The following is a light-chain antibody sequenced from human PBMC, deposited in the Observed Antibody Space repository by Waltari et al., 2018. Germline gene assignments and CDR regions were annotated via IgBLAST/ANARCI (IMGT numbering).Light chain of an antibody. CDR1: QTINKY. CDR3: QQSDSLPLT. J-gene: IGKJ4*01. V-gene: IGKV1-39*01. CDR2: VIS. Sequence: DIQMTQSPSSLSASVGDRVTITCRASQTINKYLNWYQNKPGRAPKVLISVISYLHTGVPSRFSGSGSGTDFTLTISSLQPEDFATYYCQQSDSLPLTFGGGTKVEIK.